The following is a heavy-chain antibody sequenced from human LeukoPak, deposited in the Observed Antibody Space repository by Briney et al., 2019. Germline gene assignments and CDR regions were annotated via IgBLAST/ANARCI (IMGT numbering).Heavy chain of an antibody. Sequence: GASVKVSCKASGGTFSSYAISWVRQAPGQGLEWMGGIIPIFGTANYAQKFQGRVTITADESTSTAYMELSSLRSEDTAVYYCARDKDSSSWSHNWFDPWGQGTLVTVSS. CDR3: ARDKDSSSWSHNWFDP. D-gene: IGHD6-13*01. J-gene: IGHJ5*02. V-gene: IGHV1-69*13. CDR1: GGTFSSYA. CDR2: IIPIFGTA.